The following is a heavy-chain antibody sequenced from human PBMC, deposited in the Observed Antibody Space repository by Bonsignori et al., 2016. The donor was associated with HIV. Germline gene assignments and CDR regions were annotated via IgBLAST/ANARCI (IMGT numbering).Heavy chain of an antibody. CDR2: ISYDGSNK. J-gene: IGHJ4*02. D-gene: IGHD6-19*01. V-gene: IGHV3-30*18. Sequence: WIRQPPGKGLEWVAVISYDGSNKYYADSVKGRFTISRDNSKNTLYLQMNSLRAEDTAVYYCAKLPIGGAVAGTSSYWGQGTLVTVSS. CDR3: AKLPIGGAVAGTSSY.